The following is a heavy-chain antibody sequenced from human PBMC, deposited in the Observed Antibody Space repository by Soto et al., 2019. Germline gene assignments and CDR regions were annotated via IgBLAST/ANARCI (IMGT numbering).Heavy chain of an antibody. CDR3: ARHYTTSRVGAWFDP. Sequence: EVQLVESGGGLAQPGGSLRLSCEAAGFTFSIYTMNWVRQAPGKGLEWVSYITAASDTIYYADSVKGRFNISRDNAKNSLYLQMNSLRDEDTAVYYCARHYTTSRVGAWFDPWGQGTLVTVSS. J-gene: IGHJ5*02. V-gene: IGHV3-48*02. CDR2: ITAASDTI. D-gene: IGHD3-3*01. CDR1: GFTFSIYT.